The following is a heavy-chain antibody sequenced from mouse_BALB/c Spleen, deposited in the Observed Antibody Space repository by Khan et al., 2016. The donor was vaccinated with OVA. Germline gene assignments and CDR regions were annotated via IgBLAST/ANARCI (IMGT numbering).Heavy chain of an antibody. CDR2: ITPSTGYT. J-gene: IGHJ2*01. D-gene: IGHD1-1*01. CDR1: GYTFINYW. V-gene: IGHV1-7*01. CDR3: ARSGVRWDFDY. Sequence: QVPVKQSGAELAKPGASVKMSCKASGYTFINYWILWVKQRPGQGLEWIGYITPSTGYTEYNQNFKDKATLTAVKSSSTAYMQLSSLTSEGPAVYYCARSGVRWDFDYWGQGTTLTVSA.